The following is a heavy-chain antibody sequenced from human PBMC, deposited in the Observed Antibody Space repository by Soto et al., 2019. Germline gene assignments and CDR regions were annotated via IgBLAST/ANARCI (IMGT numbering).Heavy chain of an antibody. CDR3: ARSVGVTTLSYLDY. CDR1: GGTFRKYG. D-gene: IGHD1-26*01. V-gene: IGHV1-69*13. J-gene: IGHJ4*02. Sequence: ASVKVSCKASGGTFRKYGISWVRQAPGQGLEWLGGIIPMFGTATSTQNFQGRLTITADESTSTAYMELSSLTSEDTAVYFCARSVGVTTLSYLDYWGQGTHVTVSS. CDR2: IIPMFGTA.